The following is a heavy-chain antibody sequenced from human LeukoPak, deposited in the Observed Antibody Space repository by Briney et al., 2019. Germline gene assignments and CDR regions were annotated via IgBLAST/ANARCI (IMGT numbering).Heavy chain of an antibody. CDR3: ARHFTYYYDSSGYPRDAFDI. Sequence: SETLSLTCTVSGGSISGYYWSWIRQSPGKGLVWIGYMYYSGSTNYNPSLESRTTISIDMSNNQFSLTLSSVTAADTALYYCARHFTYYYDSSGYPRDAFDIWGQGTMVTVSS. J-gene: IGHJ3*02. V-gene: IGHV4-59*08. CDR2: MYYSGST. CDR1: GGSISGYY. D-gene: IGHD3-22*01.